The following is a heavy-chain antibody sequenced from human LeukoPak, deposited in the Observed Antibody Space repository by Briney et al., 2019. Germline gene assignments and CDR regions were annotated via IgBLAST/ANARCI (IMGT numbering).Heavy chain of an antibody. Sequence: GGSLRLSCAASGFTFSSYSMNWVRQAPGKGLEWVSSISSSSSYIYYADSVKGRFTISRDNAKNSLYLQMNSLRAEDTAVYYCARFHNWNYDGYLDYWGQGTLVTVSS. CDR2: ISSSSSYI. J-gene: IGHJ4*02. D-gene: IGHD1-7*01. CDR3: ARFHNWNYDGYLDY. V-gene: IGHV3-21*01. CDR1: GFTFSSYS.